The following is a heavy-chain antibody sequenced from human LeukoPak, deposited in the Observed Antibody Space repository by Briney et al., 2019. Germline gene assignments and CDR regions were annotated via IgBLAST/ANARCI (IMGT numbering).Heavy chain of an antibody. CDR3: ARLGYSYGPGDY. CDR2: IYPGDSDT. V-gene: IGHV5-51*01. CDR1: GFTFTSYW. D-gene: IGHD5-18*01. J-gene: IGHJ4*02. Sequence: GGTLRLSCAASGFTFTSYWIGWVRQMPGKGLEWMGIIYPGDSDTRYSPSFQGQVTISADKSISTAYLQWSSLKASDTAMYYCARLGYSYGPGDYWGQGTLVTVSS.